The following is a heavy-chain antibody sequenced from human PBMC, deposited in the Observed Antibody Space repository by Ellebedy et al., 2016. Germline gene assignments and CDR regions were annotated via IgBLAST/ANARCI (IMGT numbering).Heavy chain of an antibody. CDR3: AREAPAAMGGPAFDI. D-gene: IGHD2-2*01. Sequence: SETLSLXCTVSGGSISSSSYYWGWIRQPPGKGLEWIGSIYYCGSTYYNPSLKSRVTISVDTSKNQFSLKLSSVTAADTAVYYCAREAPAAMGGPAFDIWGQGTMVTVSS. CDR1: GGSISSSSYY. CDR2: IYYCGST. V-gene: IGHV4-39*07. J-gene: IGHJ3*02.